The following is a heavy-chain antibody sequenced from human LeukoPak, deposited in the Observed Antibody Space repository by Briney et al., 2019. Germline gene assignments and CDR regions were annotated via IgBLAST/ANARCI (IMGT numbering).Heavy chain of an antibody. CDR3: AREVRDGYNYYFDY. D-gene: IGHD5-24*01. CDR1: EGTFSSYT. Sequence: SVKVSCKASEGTFSSYTISWVRQAPGQGLEWMGRIIPILGIANYAQKFQGRVTITADKSSSTAYMELSSLRSEDTAVYYCAREVRDGYNYYFDYWGQGTLVTVSS. J-gene: IGHJ4*02. CDR2: IIPILGIA. V-gene: IGHV1-69*04.